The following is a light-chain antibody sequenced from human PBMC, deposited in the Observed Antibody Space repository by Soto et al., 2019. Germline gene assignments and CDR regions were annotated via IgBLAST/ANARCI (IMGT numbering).Light chain of an antibody. CDR2: GPS. Sequence: EIVLTQSPGTLSLSPGERATLYCRASQSVNSSLLAWYQQKPGQAPRLLIYGPSSRATGIPHRFSGSGSGTYFTLTISRLAPEDVAVYYCQKYGSSPLTFGRGTRLDIK. CDR1: QSVNSSL. J-gene: IGKJ5*01. CDR3: QKYGSSPLT. V-gene: IGKV3-20*01.